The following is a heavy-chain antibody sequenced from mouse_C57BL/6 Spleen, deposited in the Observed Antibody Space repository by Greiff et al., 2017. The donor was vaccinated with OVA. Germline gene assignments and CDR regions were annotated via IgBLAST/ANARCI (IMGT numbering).Heavy chain of an antibody. V-gene: IGHV5-16*01. Sequence: EVMLVESEGGLVQPGSSMKLSCTASGFTFSDYYMAWVRQVPEKGLEWVANINYDGSSTYYLDSLKSRFIISRDNAKNILYLQMSSLKSEDTATYYCARDPGTTGIWYFDVWGTGTTVTVSS. CDR2: INYDGSST. J-gene: IGHJ1*03. CDR3: ARDPGTTGIWYFDV. D-gene: IGHD4-1*02. CDR1: GFTFSDYY.